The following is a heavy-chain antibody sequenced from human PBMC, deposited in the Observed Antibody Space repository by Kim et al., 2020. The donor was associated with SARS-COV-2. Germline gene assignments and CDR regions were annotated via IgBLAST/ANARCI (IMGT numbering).Heavy chain of an antibody. CDR1: GFTFSSYA. CDR2: ISYDGSNK. D-gene: IGHD3-22*01. Sequence: GGSLRLSCAASGFTFSSYAMHWVRQAPGKGLEWVAVISYDGSNKYYADSVKGRFTISRDNSKNTLYLQMNSLRAEDTAVYYCAREETYYYDSSGYADAF. CDR3: AREETYYYDSSGYADAF. J-gene: IGHJ3*01. V-gene: IGHV3-30*04.